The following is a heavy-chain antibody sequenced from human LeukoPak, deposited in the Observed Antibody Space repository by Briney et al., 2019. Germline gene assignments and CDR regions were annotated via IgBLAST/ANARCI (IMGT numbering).Heavy chain of an antibody. CDR2: ISSSGSTI. D-gene: IGHD6-19*01. V-gene: IGHV3-48*03. CDR3: ARDGSGWFDY. CDR1: GFTFSSYE. Sequence: GGSLRLSCAASGFTFSSYEMNWVRQAPGKGPEWVSYISSSGSTIYSADSVKGRFTISRDNAQNSVFLQMNSLRAEDTSVYYCARDGSGWFDYWGQGTLVTVSS. J-gene: IGHJ4*02.